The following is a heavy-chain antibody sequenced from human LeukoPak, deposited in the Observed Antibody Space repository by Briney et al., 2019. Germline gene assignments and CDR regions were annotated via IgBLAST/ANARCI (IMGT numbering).Heavy chain of an antibody. Sequence: GGSLRLSCAASGFTFRSYSMNWVRQAPGKGLEWVSSISSSSSYIYYTDSVKGRFTISRDNAKNSLYLQVNSLRPEDTAVYYCAICGHNYYDSSGYRYYFDYWGQGTLVTVSS. CDR2: ISSSSSYI. CDR1: GFTFRSYS. D-gene: IGHD3-22*01. J-gene: IGHJ4*02. CDR3: AICGHNYYDSSGYRYYFDY. V-gene: IGHV3-21*01.